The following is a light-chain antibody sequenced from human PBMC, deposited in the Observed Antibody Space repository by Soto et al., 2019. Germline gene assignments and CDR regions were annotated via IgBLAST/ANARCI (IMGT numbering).Light chain of an antibody. CDR2: RAS. Sequence: IVVTQSPLSLPVSALGPACISCXSSQSLLHSKGYNYLDWYQQKAGQRPKLLIYRASIRESGVPDRFSGSGSGTDFTLTISSLQAEDVAVYYCQQYYTGIAFGQGTRLEI. CDR3: QQYYTGIA. V-gene: IGKV4-1*01. J-gene: IGKJ5*01. CDR1: QSLLHSKGYNY.